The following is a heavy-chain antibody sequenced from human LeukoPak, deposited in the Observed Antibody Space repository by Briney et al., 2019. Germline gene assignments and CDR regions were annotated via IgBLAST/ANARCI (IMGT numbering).Heavy chain of an antibody. D-gene: IGHD3-3*01. V-gene: IGHV1-69*06. Sequence: VASVKVSCKTSGGTFSNSGISWVRQAPGQGPEWMGGIIPVFGTPNYAQKFQGRLTNTADRSTTTAYMELSSLTSDDTAVYYCARERLARFPYFDYWGQGTLVAVSS. CDR1: GGTFSNSG. CDR2: IIPVFGTP. CDR3: ARERLARFPYFDY. J-gene: IGHJ4*02.